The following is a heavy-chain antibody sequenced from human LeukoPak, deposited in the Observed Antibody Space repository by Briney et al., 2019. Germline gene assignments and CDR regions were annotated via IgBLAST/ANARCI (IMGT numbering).Heavy chain of an antibody. V-gene: IGHV3-30*04. Sequence: GRSLRLSCAASGFTFNSYAMHWVRQAPGKGLEWVAIISYDGSNKYYAESVKGRFTISRDNSENTLYLQMNSLRAEDTAVYSCARGVSGNYFDYWGQGTQVTVSS. CDR3: ARGVSGNYFDY. CDR2: ISYDGSNK. J-gene: IGHJ4*02. CDR1: GFTFNSYA. D-gene: IGHD1-26*01.